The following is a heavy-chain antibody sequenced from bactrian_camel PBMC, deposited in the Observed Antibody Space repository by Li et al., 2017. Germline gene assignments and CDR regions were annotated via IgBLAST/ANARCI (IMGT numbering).Heavy chain of an antibody. D-gene: IGHD5*01. CDR1: SSTFSIRG. Sequence: DVQLVESGGALVQPGGSLRLSCASTSSTFSIRGMNWVRQAPGKGLEWVSTINSVADNLFYADSVKGRFTISEDIREATVHLEMNSLTPEDTGMYYCASAPLRDTGLVGIRRPWDFIYWGQGTQVTVS. J-gene: IGHJ6*01. CDR2: INSVADNL. CDR3: ASAPLRDTGLVGIRRPWDFIY. V-gene: IGHV3S40*01.